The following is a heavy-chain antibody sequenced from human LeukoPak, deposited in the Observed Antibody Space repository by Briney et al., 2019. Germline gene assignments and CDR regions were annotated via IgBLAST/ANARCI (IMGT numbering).Heavy chain of an antibody. CDR2: IWYDGSYK. CDR3: AREYFYDSSGYSDAFDI. J-gene: IGHJ3*02. D-gene: IGHD3-22*01. V-gene: IGHV3-33*08. Sequence: PGGSLRLSCAASGFTFSSYGMHWVRQAPGKGLEWVAVIWYDGSYKYYADSVKGRFTISRDNSKNTLYLQMNSLRAEDTAVYYCAREYFYDSSGYSDAFDIWGQGTMVTVSS. CDR1: GFTFSSYG.